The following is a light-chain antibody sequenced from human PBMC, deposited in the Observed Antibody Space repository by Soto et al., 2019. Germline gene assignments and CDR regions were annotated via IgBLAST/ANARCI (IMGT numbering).Light chain of an antibody. Sequence: DIQMTQSPSSLSASVGDRVTITCRASQSISSHLNWYQQKPGKAPKLLIYAASSLQSGVPSRFSGSGSGTDFTLTISRLQPEDFATYYCQQSYSTPRTVGQGTKVQIK. V-gene: IGKV1-39*01. CDR3: QQSYSTPRT. CDR2: AAS. CDR1: QSISSH. J-gene: IGKJ1*01.